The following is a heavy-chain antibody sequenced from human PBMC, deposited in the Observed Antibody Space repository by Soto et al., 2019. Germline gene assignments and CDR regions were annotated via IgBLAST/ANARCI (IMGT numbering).Heavy chain of an antibody. CDR2: MNPNSGNT. Sequence: QVQLVQSGAEVKKPGASVKVSCKASGYTFPSYDINWVRQATGQGLEWMGWMNPNSGNTGYAQKFQGRVTMTRNTSISTAYMELSSLRSEDTAVYYCARGVQQQLGSPRNNPEYYYGMDVWGQGTTVTVSS. CDR1: GYTFPSYD. J-gene: IGHJ6*02. CDR3: ARGVQQQLGSPRNNPEYYYGMDV. V-gene: IGHV1-8*01. D-gene: IGHD6-13*01.